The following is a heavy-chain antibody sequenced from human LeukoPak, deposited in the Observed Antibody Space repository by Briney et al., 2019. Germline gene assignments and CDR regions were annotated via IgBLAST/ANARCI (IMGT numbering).Heavy chain of an antibody. J-gene: IGHJ4*02. CDR1: GYTFTSYD. V-gene: IGHV1-8*01. D-gene: IGHD6-25*01. CDR2: MNPNSGNT. CDR3: ARGRRTKRQRGVYYFDY. Sequence: ASVKVSCKASGYTFTSYDINWVRQATGQGLEWMGWMNPNSGNTGYAQKFQGRVTMTRNTSISTAYMELSSLRSEDTAVYYCARGRRTKRQRGVYYFDYWGQGTLVTVSS.